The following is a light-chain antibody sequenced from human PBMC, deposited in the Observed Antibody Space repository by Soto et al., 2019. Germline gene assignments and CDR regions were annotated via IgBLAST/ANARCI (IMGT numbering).Light chain of an antibody. V-gene: IGLV2-14*01. J-gene: IGLJ2*01. CDR3: SSYSTTTRGVL. CDR2: EVS. CDR1: SSDVGGYIY. Sequence: QSVLAQPASVSGSPGQSITLSCTGTSSDVGGYIYVSWFQHHPGKAPKLIIYEVSNRPSGVSNHFSGSRSDNTASLTISGLQAEDEAIYYCSSYSTTTRGVLFGGGTQLTVL.